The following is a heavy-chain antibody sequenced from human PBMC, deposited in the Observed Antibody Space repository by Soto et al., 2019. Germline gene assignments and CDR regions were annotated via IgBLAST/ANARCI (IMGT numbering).Heavy chain of an antibody. CDR2: IYYSGST. D-gene: IGHD2-15*01. CDR3: ARCASSCSLGF. Sequence: QVELQESGPGLSKPSQTLTLTCIVSGGSISSGGYYWSWIRQPPGKGLEWIGYIYYSGSTYYNPSLMSRVTISVDTSKNQFSLKLSSVTAADTAVYYCARCASSCSLGFWGQGTLVTVSS. V-gene: IGHV4-30-4*01. CDR1: GGSISSGGYY. J-gene: IGHJ4*02.